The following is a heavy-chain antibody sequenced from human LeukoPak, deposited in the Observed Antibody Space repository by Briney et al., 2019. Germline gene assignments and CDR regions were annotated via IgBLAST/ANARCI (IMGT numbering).Heavy chain of an antibody. CDR2: IYYSGST. Sequence: PSETLSLTCTVSGGSISSYYWSWIRQPPGKGLEWIGYIYYSGSTDYNPSLKSRVTISVDTSKNQFSLNLSSVTAADTAVYYCARAGTYSGSYRFDSWGQGTLVTDSS. V-gene: IGHV4-59*01. CDR1: GGSISSYY. CDR3: ARAGTYSGSYRFDS. D-gene: IGHD1-26*01. J-gene: IGHJ4*02.